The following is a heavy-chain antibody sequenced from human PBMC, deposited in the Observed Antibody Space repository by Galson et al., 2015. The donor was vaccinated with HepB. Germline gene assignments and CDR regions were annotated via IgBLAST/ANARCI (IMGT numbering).Heavy chain of an antibody. V-gene: IGHV1-8*01. Sequence: SVTVSCKASGSTFTSYDINWVRQATGQGLEWVGWMTPSTGNADYAQKFQGRVTMTRDTSISTAYMELSSLTSEDTAVYYCARGVDAGIDYWGQGTPVTVSS. D-gene: IGHD6-13*01. CDR1: GSTFTSYD. CDR2: MTPSTGNA. CDR3: ARGVDAGIDY. J-gene: IGHJ4*02.